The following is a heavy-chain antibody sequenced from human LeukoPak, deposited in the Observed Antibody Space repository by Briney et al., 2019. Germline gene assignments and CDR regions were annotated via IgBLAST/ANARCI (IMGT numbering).Heavy chain of an antibody. V-gene: IGHV3-23*01. J-gene: IGHJ4*02. Sequence: GGSLRLSCAASGSTFSSYAMSWVRQAPGKGLEWVSTISASGGSTYYADSVKGRFTISRDNSKNTLSLQMNRLRAEDTAVYFCAKNRDYDWGPGDYWGQGTLVTVSS. CDR1: GSTFSSYA. D-gene: IGHD3-16*01. CDR3: AKNRDYDWGPGDY. CDR2: ISASGGST.